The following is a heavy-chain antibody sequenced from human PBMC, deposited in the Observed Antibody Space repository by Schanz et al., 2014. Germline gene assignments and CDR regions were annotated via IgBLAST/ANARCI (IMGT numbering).Heavy chain of an antibody. D-gene: IGHD4-17*01. J-gene: IGHJ3*02. CDR3: ARKMKLGVYGGKGHDSLDI. V-gene: IGHV3-74*01. CDR1: GFTFSSYW. CDR2: INSVGSNT. Sequence: EVQLVESGGGLVQPGGSLRLSCAASGFTFSSYWMHWVRQDPGKGLVWVARINSVGSNTDYADSVTGRFTISRDNAKNTLYLQMNTLRAEDTAVYYCARKMKLGVYGGKGHDSLDIWGQWTMVTVSS.